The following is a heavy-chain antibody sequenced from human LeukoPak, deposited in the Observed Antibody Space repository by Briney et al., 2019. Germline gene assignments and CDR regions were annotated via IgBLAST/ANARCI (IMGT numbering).Heavy chain of an antibody. D-gene: IGHD3-9*01. CDR1: GGSISSGSYY. Sequence: SETLSLTCTVSGGSISSGSYYWSWIRQPAGKGLEWIGRIYTSGSTNYNPSLKSRVTISVDTSKNQFSLKLSSVTAADTAVYYSARIRYFDWLSRFDDAFDIWGQGTMVTVSS. J-gene: IGHJ3*02. CDR3: ARIRYFDWLSRFDDAFDI. CDR2: IYTSGST. V-gene: IGHV4-61*02.